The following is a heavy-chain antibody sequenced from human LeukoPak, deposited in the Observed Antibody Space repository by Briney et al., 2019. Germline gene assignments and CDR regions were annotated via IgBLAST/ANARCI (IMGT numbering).Heavy chain of an antibody. Sequence: GGSLRLSRAASGFTFSSYEMNWVRQAPGKGLEWVSYIGSSGSTIYYADSVKGRFTISRDNSKNTLYLQMNSLRAEDTAVYFCARDRRGYSYVSWGQGTLVTVSS. CDR1: GFTFSSYE. CDR3: ARDRRGYSYVS. J-gene: IGHJ4*02. V-gene: IGHV3-48*03. D-gene: IGHD5-18*01. CDR2: IGSSGSTI.